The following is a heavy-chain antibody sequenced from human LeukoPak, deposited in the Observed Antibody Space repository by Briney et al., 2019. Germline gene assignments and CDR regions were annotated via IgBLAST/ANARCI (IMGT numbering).Heavy chain of an antibody. J-gene: IGHJ4*02. CDR2: ISYDGSNK. V-gene: IGHV3-30*04. CDR1: GFTFSSYA. CDR3: AYGGWYFGY. Sequence: PGRSLRLSCAASGFTFSSYAMHWVRQAPGKGLEWVAVISYDGSNKYYADSVKGRFTISRDNSKNTLYLQMNSLRAEDTAVYYCAYGGWYFGYWGQGTLVTVSS. D-gene: IGHD4-23*01.